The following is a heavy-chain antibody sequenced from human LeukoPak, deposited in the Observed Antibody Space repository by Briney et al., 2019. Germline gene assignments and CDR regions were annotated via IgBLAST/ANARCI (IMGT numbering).Heavy chain of an antibody. CDR1: GFSFSSYW. J-gene: IGHJ3*01. CDR3: AKSPSLQAFDV. V-gene: IGHV3-23*01. Sequence: GGSLRLSCAASGFSFSSYWMNWVRQAPGKGLECVSTISADGGSTYYPDSVKGRFTISRDNSKNTLYLQMNSLRAEDTALYYCAKSPSLQAFDVWGQGTMVSVSS. CDR2: ISADGGST.